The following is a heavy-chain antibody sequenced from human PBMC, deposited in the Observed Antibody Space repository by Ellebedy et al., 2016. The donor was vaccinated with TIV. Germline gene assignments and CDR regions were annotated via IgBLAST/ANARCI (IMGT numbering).Heavy chain of an antibody. V-gene: IGHV3-23*01. Sequence: GGSLRLSCAASGFTFSSYAMSWVRQAPGKGLEWVSAISGSGGSTYYADSVKGRFTISRDNSKNTLYLQMNSLRAEDTAVYYCAQTPFPFRGRNDYWGQGTLVTVSS. CDR1: GFTFSSYA. CDR2: ISGSGGST. D-gene: IGHD3-16*01. J-gene: IGHJ4*02. CDR3: AQTPFPFRGRNDY.